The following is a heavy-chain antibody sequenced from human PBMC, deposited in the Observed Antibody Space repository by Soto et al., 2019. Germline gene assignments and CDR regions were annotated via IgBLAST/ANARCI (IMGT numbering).Heavy chain of an antibody. CDR3: ARDSGYNYGYFRWFDP. Sequence: PSETLSLTCTVSGGSISNYYWSWIRQPPGKGLEWIGHIFYSGSTNYNPALKSRVTISVDTSKNQFSLKLSSVTAADTAVYYCARDSGYNYGYFRWFDPWGQGTLLTVS. V-gene: IGHV4-59*01. J-gene: IGHJ5*02. D-gene: IGHD5-18*01. CDR2: IFYSGST. CDR1: GGSISNYY.